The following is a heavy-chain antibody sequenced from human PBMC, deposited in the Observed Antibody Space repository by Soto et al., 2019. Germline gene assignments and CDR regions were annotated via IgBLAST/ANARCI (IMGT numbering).Heavy chain of an antibody. V-gene: IGHV1-69*01. CDR2: IITAFGTT. CDR3: TRSYGYTFGGSLDN. CDR1: GDTFNSYV. Sequence: QVQLVQSGPEVKKPGSSVNVSCKASGDTFNSYVITWVRQAPGQGLEWLGGIITAFGTTSYAQNFQDRLTITADEAATTDHMELSSLTSDDTAMYYCTRSYGYTFGGSLDNWGQGTLVPVSS. J-gene: IGHJ4*02. D-gene: IGHD5-18*01.